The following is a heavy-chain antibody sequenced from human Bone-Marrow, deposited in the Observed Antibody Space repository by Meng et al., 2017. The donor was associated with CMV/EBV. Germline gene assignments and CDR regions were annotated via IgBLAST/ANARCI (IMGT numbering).Heavy chain of an antibody. CDR1: GFTFSSYS. V-gene: IGHV3-7*01. Sequence: GESLKISCAASGFTFSSYSMNWVRQAPGKGLEWVANIKQDGSEKYYVASVKGRFTISRDNAKNSLYLQMNDLRGDDTAVYYCTRSMDVWGQGTTVTVSS. CDR2: IKQDGSEK. CDR3: TRSMDV. J-gene: IGHJ6*02.